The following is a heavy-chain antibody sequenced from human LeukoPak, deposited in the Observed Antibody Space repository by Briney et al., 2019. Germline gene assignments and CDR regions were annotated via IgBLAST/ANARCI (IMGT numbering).Heavy chain of an antibody. J-gene: IGHJ4*02. CDR2: ISYNGSNK. CDR3: ARDNSDGYNYFDY. Sequence: GRSLRLSCAASGFTFSSYAMHCVRQAPGKGLEWVAVISYNGSNKYYADSVKGRFPISRDNSKNTLYLQMNSLRAEDTAVYYCARDNSDGYNYFDYWGQGTLGTVS. V-gene: IGHV3-30-3*01. CDR1: GFTFSSYA. D-gene: IGHD4-23*01.